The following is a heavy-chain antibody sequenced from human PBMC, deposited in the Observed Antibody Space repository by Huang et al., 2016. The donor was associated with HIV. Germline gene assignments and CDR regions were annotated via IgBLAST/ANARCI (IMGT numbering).Heavy chain of an antibody. D-gene: IGHD5-18*01. CDR2: LYHGGKA. CDR1: GFTVNSNY. CDR3: ARGRYGTPNA. V-gene: IGHV3-53*01. J-gene: IGHJ5*02. Sequence: EVPLVESGGGLVQPGGSLRLSCAASGFTVNSNYRTWVRQAPGKGLEWVSLLYHGGKAHYADSVKGRFTISGDISQNTVFLQMSSLRVEDTAVYYCARGRYGTPNAWGQGTLVTVSS.